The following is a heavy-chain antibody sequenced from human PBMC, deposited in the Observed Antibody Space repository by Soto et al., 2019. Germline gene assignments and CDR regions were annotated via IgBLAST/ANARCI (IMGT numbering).Heavy chain of an antibody. D-gene: IGHD3-3*02. J-gene: IGHJ5*02. V-gene: IGHV4-39*01. CDR1: GDSIISSDFY. CDR2: IFYLGSS. CDR3: ARHSLALRKNNWFDP. Sequence: RSLTCTVSGDSIISSDFYWGWVRQPPGKGLEWIGSIFYLGSSYYNPSLKSRVTMSVDTSKNQFSLRLRSVTAADTALYFCARHSLALRKNNWFDPWGQGIMVTVSS.